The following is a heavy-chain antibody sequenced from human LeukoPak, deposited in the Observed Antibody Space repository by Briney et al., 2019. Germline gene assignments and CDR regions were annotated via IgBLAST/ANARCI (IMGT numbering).Heavy chain of an antibody. CDR2: INHSGST. D-gene: IGHD3-10*02. CDR3: ARDVRAFDY. J-gene: IGHJ4*02. Sequence: PSETLSLTCAVYGGSFSGYYWSWIRQPPGKGLEWIGEINHSGSTNYNPSLKSRVTISVDTSKNQFSLRLSSVTAADTAVYYCARDVRAFDYWGQGTLVTVSS. CDR1: GGSFSGYY. V-gene: IGHV4-34*01.